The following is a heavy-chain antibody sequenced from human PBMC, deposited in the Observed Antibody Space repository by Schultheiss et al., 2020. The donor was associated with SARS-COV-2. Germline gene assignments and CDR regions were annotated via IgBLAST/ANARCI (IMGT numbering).Heavy chain of an antibody. J-gene: IGHJ5*02. CDR3: TRNSTSSGWFDP. CDR2: IRSKARNYAT. CDR1: GFTFSSYG. Sequence: GGSLRLSCAASGFTFSSYGMHWVRQAPGKGLEWVGRIRSKARNYATTYAAPVKGRFIISRDESRNTSYLQMNSLKIEDTAVYYCTRNSTSSGWFDPWGQGTLVTVSS. D-gene: IGHD5-18*01. V-gene: IGHV3-73*01.